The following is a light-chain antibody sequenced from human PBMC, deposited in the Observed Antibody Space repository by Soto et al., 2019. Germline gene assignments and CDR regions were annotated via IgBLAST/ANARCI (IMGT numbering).Light chain of an antibody. Sequence: EIVLTKSPGTLYLSPGERATLSCRASQSVTSSYLAWYQQTPGQAPRLLIYGASNKATGIPDRFSGSGSGTDFTLIISRLEPEDFAVYYCQQYGSSLYTFGQGTKLEIK. CDR2: GAS. V-gene: IGKV3-20*01. J-gene: IGKJ2*01. CDR3: QQYGSSLYT. CDR1: QSVTSSY.